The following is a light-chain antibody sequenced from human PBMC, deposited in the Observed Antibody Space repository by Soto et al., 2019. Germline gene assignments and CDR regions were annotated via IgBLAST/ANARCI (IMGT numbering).Light chain of an antibody. CDR1: QSVSSY. Sequence: EIVLTQSPATLSASPGEIATLSCRASQSVSSYLAWYQQKPGQAPRRLIYDASNRATGVPARFSGSGSGTDFTVAITSREPENFAVNYGQKGGTFGQGTKLDI. CDR3: QKGGT. CDR2: DAS. V-gene: IGKV3-11*01. J-gene: IGKJ2*01.